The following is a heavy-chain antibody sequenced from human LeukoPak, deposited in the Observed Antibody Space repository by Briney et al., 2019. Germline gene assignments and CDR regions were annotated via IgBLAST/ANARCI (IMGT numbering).Heavy chain of an antibody. Sequence: SETLSLTCAVSGYSISSGYYWGWIRQPPGKGLEWIGSLYHSGSTYYNPSLKSRVTISVDTSKNQFSLKLSSVTAADTAVYYCARHARHAPFDYWRQGTLVTVSS. V-gene: IGHV4-38-2*01. CDR3: ARHARHAPFDY. CDR2: LYHSGST. CDR1: GYSISSGYY. J-gene: IGHJ4*02. D-gene: IGHD2-2*01.